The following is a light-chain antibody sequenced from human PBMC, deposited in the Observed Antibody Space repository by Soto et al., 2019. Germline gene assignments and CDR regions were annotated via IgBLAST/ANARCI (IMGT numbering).Light chain of an antibody. V-gene: IGKV1-5*03. CDR2: KAS. J-gene: IGKJ5*01. CDR1: QSISGW. Sequence: DIQMTQSPSTLSASVGDRVTITCRASQSISGWLAWYQQKPGKAPRLLIYKASSLESGVPSRFSGSGSGTEFTLTIRSLQPDDFATYYCQQYNSLITFGQGTRLEIK. CDR3: QQYNSLIT.